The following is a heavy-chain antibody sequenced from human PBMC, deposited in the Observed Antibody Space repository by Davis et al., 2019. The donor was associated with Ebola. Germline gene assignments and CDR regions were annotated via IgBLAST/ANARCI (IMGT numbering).Heavy chain of an antibody. CDR2: IYYTGNA. CDR3: ARVRRNYGDYLNDAFDI. Sequence: PSETLSLTCTVSGVSISRHYWSWIRQPPGKRLEWIGSIYYTGNAYYNSSLASRSTISVDTSKNQFSLKLSSVTAADTAVYYCARVRRNYGDYLNDAFDIWGQGTMVTVSS. D-gene: IGHD4-17*01. J-gene: IGHJ3*02. CDR1: GVSISRHY. V-gene: IGHV4-59*11.